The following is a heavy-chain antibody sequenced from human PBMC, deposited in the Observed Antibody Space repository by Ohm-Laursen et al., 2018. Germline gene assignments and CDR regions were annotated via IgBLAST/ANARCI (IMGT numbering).Heavy chain of an antibody. CDR2: ISWNSGSV. V-gene: IGHV3-9*01. CDR3: AKDLGYGGKRGIRYYYYYGMDV. J-gene: IGHJ6*02. D-gene: IGHD4-23*01. CDR1: GFTFDDYA. Sequence: SLRLSCAASGFTFDDYAMHWVRQVPGKGLEWVSGISWNSGSVGYADSVKGRFTISRDNAKNSLYLQVNSLRAEDTALYYCAKDLGYGGKRGIRYYYYYGMDVWGQGTTVTVSS.